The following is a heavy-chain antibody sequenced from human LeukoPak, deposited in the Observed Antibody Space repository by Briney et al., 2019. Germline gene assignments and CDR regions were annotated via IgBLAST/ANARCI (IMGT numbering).Heavy chain of an antibody. Sequence: SETLSLTCTVSGYSISSGYYWGWIRQPPGKGLEWIGSIYHSGSTYYNPSLKSRVTISVDTSKNQFSLKLSSVTAADTAVYYCARGSPRESPADYWGQGTLVTVSS. D-gene: IGHD6-6*01. J-gene: IGHJ4*02. CDR2: IYHSGST. V-gene: IGHV4-38-2*02. CDR3: ARGSPRESPADY. CDR1: GYSISSGYY.